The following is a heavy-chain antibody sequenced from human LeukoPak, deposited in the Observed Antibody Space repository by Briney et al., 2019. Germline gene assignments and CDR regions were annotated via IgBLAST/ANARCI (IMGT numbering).Heavy chain of an antibody. V-gene: IGHV4-59*01. J-gene: IGHJ6*02. CDR1: GGSISSYY. Sequence: PSETLSLTCTVSGGSISSYYWSWIRQPPGKGLEWIGYIYYSGSTNYNPSLKGRVTISVDTSKNQFSLKLSSVTAADTAVYYCARDEGRNDFWSGYSSYGMDVWGQGTTVTVSS. CDR3: ARDEGRNDFWSGYSSYGMDV. D-gene: IGHD3-3*01. CDR2: IYYSGST.